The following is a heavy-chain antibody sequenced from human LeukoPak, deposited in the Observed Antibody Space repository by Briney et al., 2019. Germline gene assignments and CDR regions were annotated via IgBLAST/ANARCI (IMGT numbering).Heavy chain of an antibody. J-gene: IGHJ3*02. CDR2: MNPNSGNT. CDR1: GYTFTSYD. V-gene: IGHV1-8*01. CDR3: ARLDYDFWSGYSHAFDI. Sequence: ASVKVSCKASGYTFTSYDINWVRQATGQGLEWMGWMNPNSGNTGYAQKFQGRVTMTRNTSISTAYMELSSLRSEDTAVYYCARLDYDFWSGYSHAFDIWGQGTMVAVSS. D-gene: IGHD3-3*01.